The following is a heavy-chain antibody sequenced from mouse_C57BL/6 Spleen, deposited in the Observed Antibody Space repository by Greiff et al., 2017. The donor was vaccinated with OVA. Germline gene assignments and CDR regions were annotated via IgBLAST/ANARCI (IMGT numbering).Heavy chain of an antibody. CDR2: INPGSGGT. D-gene: IGHD2-5*01. J-gene: IGHJ3*01. CDR1: GYAFTNYL. V-gene: IGHV1-54*01. CDR3: ARVGYSNYGGFAY. Sequence: QVHVKQSGAELVRPGTSVKVSCKASGYAFTNYLIEWVKQRPGQGLEWIGVINPGSGGTNYNEKFKGKATLTADKSSSTAYMQLSSLTSEDSAVYFCARVGYSNYGGFAYWGQGTLVTVSA.